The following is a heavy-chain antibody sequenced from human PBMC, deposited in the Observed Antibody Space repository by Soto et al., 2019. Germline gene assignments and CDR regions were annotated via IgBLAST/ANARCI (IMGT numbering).Heavy chain of an antibody. CDR3: ASMIGDPVLSFDS. J-gene: IGHJ5*01. CDR1: GGSISSYY. D-gene: IGHD3-10*02. V-gene: IGHV4-59*01. CDR2: IFYSGST. Sequence: QVQLQESGPGLVKPSKTLSLTCTVSGGSISSYYWSWIRQPPGKGLEWIGFIFYSGSTSYNPSLKSRVTISIDTSEYQFSLKLNSVTAADTAVYYCASMIGDPVLSFDSWGQGTLVAVSS.